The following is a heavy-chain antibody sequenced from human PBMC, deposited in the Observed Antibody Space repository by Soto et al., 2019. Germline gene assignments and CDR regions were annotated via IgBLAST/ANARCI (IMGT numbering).Heavy chain of an antibody. CDR1: GFTFSSYA. CDR3: AKDLVLGDYAFYFDY. Sequence: GGSLRLSCAASGFTFSSYAMSWVRQAPGKGLEWVSAISGSGGSTHYADSVKGRFTISRDNSKNTLYLQMNSLRAEDTAVYYCAKDLVLGDYAFYFDYWGQGTLVTVSS. D-gene: IGHD4-17*01. V-gene: IGHV3-23*01. J-gene: IGHJ4*02. CDR2: ISGSGGST.